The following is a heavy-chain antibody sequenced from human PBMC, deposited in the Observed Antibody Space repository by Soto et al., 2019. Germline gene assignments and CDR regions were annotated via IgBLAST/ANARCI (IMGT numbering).Heavy chain of an antibody. V-gene: IGHV1-69*01. CDR3: ARFSGYEPDYYYYGMDV. J-gene: IGHJ6*02. D-gene: IGHD5-12*01. Sequence: PVEGSSKAPGGPFRSYSISWGRQAPGQGLEWMGGIIPIFGTANYAQKFQGRVTITADESTSTAYMELSSLRSEDTAVYYCARFSGYEPDYYYYGMDVWGQGTTVTVSS. CDR2: IIPIFGTA. CDR1: GGPFRSYS.